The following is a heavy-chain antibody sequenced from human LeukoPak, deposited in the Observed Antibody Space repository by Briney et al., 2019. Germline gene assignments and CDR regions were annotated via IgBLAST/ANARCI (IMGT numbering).Heavy chain of an antibody. CDR3: AKDYRVVPAANFGYYMDV. D-gene: IGHD2-2*01. V-gene: IGHV3-7*03. CDR2: IKQDGNEK. Sequence: GGSLRLSCAASGFTFRTYWMSWVRQAPGKGLEWVANIKQDGNEKYYVDSVKGRFTISRDNAKNSLDLQMNSLRAEGTAVYYCAKDYRVVPAANFGYYMDVWGKGTTVTVSS. CDR1: GFTFRTYW. J-gene: IGHJ6*03.